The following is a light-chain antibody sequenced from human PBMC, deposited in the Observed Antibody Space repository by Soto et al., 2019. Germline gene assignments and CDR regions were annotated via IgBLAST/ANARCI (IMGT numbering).Light chain of an antibody. CDR1: SSDVGSYDL. Sequence: QSVLTLPASVSGSPGQSITISCTGTSSDVGSYDLVSWYQQRPGKAPKLMIYEGTKRPSGVSIRFSGSKSGNTASLTISGLQAEDEADYYCCSYAGSSTFVFGTGTKVTVL. CDR3: CSYAGSSTFV. V-gene: IGLV2-23*03. CDR2: EGT. J-gene: IGLJ1*01.